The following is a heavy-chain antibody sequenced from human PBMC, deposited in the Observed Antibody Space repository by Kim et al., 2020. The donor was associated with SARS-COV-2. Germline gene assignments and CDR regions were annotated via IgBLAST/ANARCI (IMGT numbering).Heavy chain of an antibody. V-gene: IGHV3-30*07. Sequence: KYNTHAVKGRFTTARDSSKNTVYLKMNSRRADDTAVYYCARGGVETVTDYWGQGTLVTVSS. J-gene: IGHJ4*02. D-gene: IGHD2-21*02. CDR3: ARGGVETVTDY. CDR2: K.